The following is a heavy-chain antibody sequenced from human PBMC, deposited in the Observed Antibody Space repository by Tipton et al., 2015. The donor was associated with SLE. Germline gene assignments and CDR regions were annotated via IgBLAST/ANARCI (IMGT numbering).Heavy chain of an antibody. V-gene: IGHV3-23*01. Sequence: SLRLSCAASGFSFSSYAVNWVRQAPGKGLEWVSSISGGGANTYYADSVKGRFTISRDNSNNTLYLQMNSLRAEDTALYYCAKSGATWRGPFDLWGQGTMVTVSS. J-gene: IGHJ3*01. D-gene: IGHD3-3*01. CDR1: GFSFSSYA. CDR3: AKSGATWRGPFDL. CDR2: ISGGGANT.